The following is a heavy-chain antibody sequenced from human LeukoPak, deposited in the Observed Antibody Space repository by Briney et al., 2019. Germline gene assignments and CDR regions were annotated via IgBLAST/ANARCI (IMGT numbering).Heavy chain of an antibody. CDR3: AKVTVSWYGDYGRGYFDL. V-gene: IGHV3-23*01. J-gene: IGHJ2*01. CDR1: GFIFSSYA. D-gene: IGHD4-17*01. Sequence: GGSLRLSCAASGFIFSSYAMSWVRQAPGKGLEWVSVISGSSGRTYYADSVKGRFTISRDDSKNTLYLQMNSLRAEDTAVYYCAKVTVSWYGDYGRGYFDLWGRGTLVTVSS. CDR2: ISGSSGRT.